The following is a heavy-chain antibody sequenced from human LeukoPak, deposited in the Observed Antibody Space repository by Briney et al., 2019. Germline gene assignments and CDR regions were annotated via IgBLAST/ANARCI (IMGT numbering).Heavy chain of an antibody. CDR3: ARDPGGSGSYPLDY. CDR1: GYTFTSYA. D-gene: IGHD3-10*01. CDR2: INAGNGNT. V-gene: IGHV1-3*01. J-gene: IGHJ4*02. Sequence: ASVKVSCKASGYTFTSYAMHWVRQAPGQRLEWMGWINAGNGNTKYSQKFQGRVTITRDTSASTAYMELSSLRSEDTAVYYCARDPGGSGSYPLDYWGQGTLVTVSS.